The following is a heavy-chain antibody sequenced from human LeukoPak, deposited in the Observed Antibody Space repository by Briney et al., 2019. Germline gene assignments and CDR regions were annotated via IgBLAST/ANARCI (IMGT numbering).Heavy chain of an antibody. CDR2: IYYSGST. J-gene: IGHJ3*02. Sequence: SETLSLTCTVSGGSISSYYWSWIRQPPGKGLEWIGYIYYSGSTNYNPSLKSRVTISVDTSKNQFSLKLSSVTAADTAVYYCASVATHHAFDIWGQGTMVTVSS. CDR3: ASVATHHAFDI. CDR1: GGSISSYY. V-gene: IGHV4-59*01. D-gene: IGHD2-15*01.